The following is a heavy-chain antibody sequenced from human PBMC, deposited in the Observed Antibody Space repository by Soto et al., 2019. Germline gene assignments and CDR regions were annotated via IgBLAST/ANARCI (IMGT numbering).Heavy chain of an antibody. CDR2: IYYSGST. J-gene: IGHJ5*02. V-gene: IGHV4-59*01. CDR1: GGSISSYY. CDR3: ARGMSWFDP. Sequence: SETLSLTCTVSGGSISSYYWSWIRQPPGKGLEWIGYIYYSGSTNYNPSLKSRVTISVDTSKNQFSLKLSSVTAADTAVYYCARGMSWFDPWGQGTLVTVSS.